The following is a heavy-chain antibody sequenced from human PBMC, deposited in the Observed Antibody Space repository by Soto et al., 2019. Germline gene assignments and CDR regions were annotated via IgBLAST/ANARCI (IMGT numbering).Heavy chain of an antibody. J-gene: IGHJ6*02. CDR1: GFTFSSYG. CDR3: AKGSLWFGELGYYGMDV. CDR2: ISYDGSNK. D-gene: IGHD3-10*01. Sequence: QVQLVESGGGVVQPGRSLRLSCAASGFTFSSYGMHWVRQAPGKGLEWVAVISYDGSNKYYADSVKGRFTISRDNSKNTLYLQMNSLRAEDTAVYYCAKGSLWFGELGYYGMDVWGQGTTVTVSS. V-gene: IGHV3-30*18.